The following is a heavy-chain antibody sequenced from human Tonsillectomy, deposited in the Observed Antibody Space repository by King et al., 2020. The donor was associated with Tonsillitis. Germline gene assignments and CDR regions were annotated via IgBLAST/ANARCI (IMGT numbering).Heavy chain of an antibody. CDR1: GGSVNSYY. D-gene: IGHD3-9*01. CDR2: VSYTGST. CDR3: ARPDYDTLPGYYYAY. Sequence: LQLQESGPGLVKPSETLSLTCSVSGGSVNSYYWSWIRHPPGKGLEWIGYVSYTGSTSYNPSLKSRVTISVDTSKNQLSLKLSSVTAADTAAYYCARPDYDTLPGYYYAYWGQGTLVTVSS. V-gene: IGHV4-59*02. J-gene: IGHJ4*02.